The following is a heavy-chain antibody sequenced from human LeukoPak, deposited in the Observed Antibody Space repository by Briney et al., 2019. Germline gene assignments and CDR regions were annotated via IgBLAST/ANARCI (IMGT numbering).Heavy chain of an antibody. CDR3: ARDREYCSGGSCYSWFDP. J-gene: IGHJ5*02. V-gene: IGHV1-69*05. CDR2: IIPIFGTA. CDR1: GGTFSSYA. D-gene: IGHD2-15*01. Sequence: GASVKVSCKASGGTFSSYAISWVRQAPGQGLEWMGRIIPIFGTANYAQKLQGRVTMTTDTSTSTAYMELRSLRSDDTAVYYCARDREYCSGGSCYSWFDPWGQGTLVTVSS.